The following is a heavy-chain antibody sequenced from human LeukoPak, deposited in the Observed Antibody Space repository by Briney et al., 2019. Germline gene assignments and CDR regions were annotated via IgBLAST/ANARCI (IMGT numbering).Heavy chain of an antibody. CDR2: INNDGSST. CDR1: GFSFNKYA. J-gene: IGHJ4*02. D-gene: IGHD5-18*01. V-gene: IGHV3-74*01. CDR3: ARGGVTGVGY. Sequence: GGSLRLSCAASGFSFNKYAMSWVRQVPGKGLEWVSRINNDGSSTTYADSVKGRFTISRDNAKNTLYLQMNSLRAEDTAVYYCARGGVTGVGYWGQGTLVTVSS.